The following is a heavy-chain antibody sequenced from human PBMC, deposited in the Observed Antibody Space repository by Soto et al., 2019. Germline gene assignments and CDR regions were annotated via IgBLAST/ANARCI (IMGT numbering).Heavy chain of an antibody. CDR1: GFTFSSYG. CDR2: ISYDGSNK. D-gene: IGHD6-13*01. Sequence: GGSLRLSCAASGFTFSSYGMHWVRQTPGKGLEWVAVISYDGSNKYYADPVKGRFTISRDNSKNTLYLQMNSLRAEDTAVYYCAKERAEQSDFDYWGQGTLVTVSS. J-gene: IGHJ4*02. CDR3: AKERAEQSDFDY. V-gene: IGHV3-30*18.